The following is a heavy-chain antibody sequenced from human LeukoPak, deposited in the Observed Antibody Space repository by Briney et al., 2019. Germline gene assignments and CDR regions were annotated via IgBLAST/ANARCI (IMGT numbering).Heavy chain of an antibody. CDR3: ARAHRSLIAAAATFDY. V-gene: IGHV3-21*01. Sequence: PGGSLRLSCAASGFTFSGYSMNWVRQAPGKGLEWVSSISSSSSYIYYADSVKGRFTISRDNAKNSLYLQMNSLRAEDTAVYYCARAHRSLIAAAATFDYWGQGTLVTVSS. J-gene: IGHJ4*02. CDR2: ISSSSSYI. D-gene: IGHD6-13*01. CDR1: GFTFSGYS.